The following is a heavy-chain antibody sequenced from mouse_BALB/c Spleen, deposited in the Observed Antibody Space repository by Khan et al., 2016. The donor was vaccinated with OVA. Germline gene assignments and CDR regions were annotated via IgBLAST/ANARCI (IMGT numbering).Heavy chain of an antibody. CDR2: ISSGSSTI. V-gene: IGHV5-17*02. D-gene: IGHD2-2*01. CDR3: ARTGCNYFDY. J-gene: IGHJ2*01. Sequence: EVELVESGGGLVQPGGSRKLSCAASGFTFSGFGMHWVRQAPKKGLEWVAYISSGSSTIYYADTVKGRFTISRDNPKKTLFMQMTGLRSEDTAMYFCARTGCNYFDYWGQGTTLTVSS. CDR1: GFTFSGFG.